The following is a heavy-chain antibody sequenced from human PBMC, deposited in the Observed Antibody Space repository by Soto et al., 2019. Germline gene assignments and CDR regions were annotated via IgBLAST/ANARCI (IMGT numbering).Heavy chain of an antibody. Sequence: EVQLVETGGGLIQPGGSLRLSCAASGFTVSSNYMSWVRQAPGKGLEWVSVIYSGGSTYYADSVKGRFTISRDNSKNTLYLQMNSLRAEDTAVYYCARGPPSIAAAGRAIYYFDYWGQGTLVTVSS. D-gene: IGHD6-13*01. V-gene: IGHV3-53*02. J-gene: IGHJ4*02. CDR1: GFTVSSNY. CDR3: ARGPPSIAAAGRAIYYFDY. CDR2: IYSGGST.